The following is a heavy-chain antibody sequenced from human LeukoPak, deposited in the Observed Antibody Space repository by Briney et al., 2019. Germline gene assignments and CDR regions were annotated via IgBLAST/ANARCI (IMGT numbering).Heavy chain of an antibody. Sequence: GASVKVSCKASGYTFTSYYMHWVRQAPGQGLEWMGIINPSGGSTSYAQKFQGRVTMTRDTSTSTVYMELSSLRSEDTAVYYCARSTKIYDSSAVYFDYWGQGTLVTVSS. CDR1: GYTFTSYY. V-gene: IGHV1-46*01. D-gene: IGHD3-22*01. CDR3: ARSTKIYDSSAVYFDY. CDR2: INPSGGST. J-gene: IGHJ4*02.